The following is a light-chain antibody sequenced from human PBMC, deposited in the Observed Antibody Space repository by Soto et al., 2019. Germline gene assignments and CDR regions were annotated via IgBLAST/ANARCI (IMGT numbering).Light chain of an antibody. V-gene: IGKV1-39*01. CDR3: QQNYKTLIT. CDR1: QNIYTF. Sequence: DIQMTQSPSSLSASVGVRVTITCRASQNIYTFLNWYQQKPGEAPKLLIFAASSLHTGVSSRFSGSGSGTDFTLTISSLQREDFATYFCQQNYKTLITFGQGTRLDIK. CDR2: AAS. J-gene: IGKJ5*01.